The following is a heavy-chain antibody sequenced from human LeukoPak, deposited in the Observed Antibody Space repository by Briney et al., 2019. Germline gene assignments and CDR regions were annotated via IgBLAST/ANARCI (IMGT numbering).Heavy chain of an antibody. CDR3: ARDRILRPPTYMDV. V-gene: IGHV3-74*01. J-gene: IGHJ6*03. CDR2: INSDGSST. Sequence: GGSLRLSCAAPGFTFSSYWMHWVRQAPGKGLVWVSLINSDGSSTNYADSVKGRFTISRDNAKNTLYLQMNSLRAEDTAVYYCARDRILRPPTYMDVWGKGTTVTVSS. CDR1: GFTFSSYW. D-gene: IGHD2-15*01.